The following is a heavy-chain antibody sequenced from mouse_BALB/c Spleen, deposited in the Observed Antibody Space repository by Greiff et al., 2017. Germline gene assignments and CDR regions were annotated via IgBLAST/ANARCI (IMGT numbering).Heavy chain of an antibody. Sequence: QVQLKESGPGLVAPSQSLSITCTVSGFSLTSYGVHWVRQPPGKGLEWLGVIWAGGSTNYNSALMSRLSISKDNSKSQVFLKMNSLQTDDTAMYYCARDNYQSFAYWGQGTLVTVSA. CDR2: IWAGGST. D-gene: IGHD1-3*01. J-gene: IGHJ3*01. CDR3: ARDNYQSFAY. V-gene: IGHV2-9*02. CDR1: GFSLTSYG.